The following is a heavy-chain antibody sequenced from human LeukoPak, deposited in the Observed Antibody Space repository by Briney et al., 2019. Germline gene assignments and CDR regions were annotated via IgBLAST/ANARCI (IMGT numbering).Heavy chain of an antibody. J-gene: IGHJ6*03. CDR2: MTGSGGSS. Sequence: GGSLRLSCEASGLAFRNFAMSWVRQAPGKGLEWVSGMTGSGGSSYYADTVKGRFTISRDNAKNALYLQMNSLRADDTALYYCAKMKGQRLNDYCMDVWGKGTTVTVSS. CDR1: GLAFRNFA. V-gene: IGHV3-23*01. CDR3: AKMKGQRLNDYCMDV.